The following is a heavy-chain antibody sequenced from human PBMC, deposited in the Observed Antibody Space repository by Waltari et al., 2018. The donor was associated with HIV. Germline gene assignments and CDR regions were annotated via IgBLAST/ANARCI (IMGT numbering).Heavy chain of an antibody. D-gene: IGHD3-10*01. CDR1: GFTFSSYW. J-gene: IGHJ4*02. Sequence: EVQLVESGGGLVQPGGSLRLSCAASGFTFSSYWMSWVRQAPGKGLEGVANIKQDGSEKYYVDSVKGRFTISRDNAKNSLYLQMNSLRAEDTAVYYCARDRGNKRVGELLSTFFDYWGQGTLVTVSS. CDR2: IKQDGSEK. V-gene: IGHV3-7*01. CDR3: ARDRGNKRVGELLSTFFDY.